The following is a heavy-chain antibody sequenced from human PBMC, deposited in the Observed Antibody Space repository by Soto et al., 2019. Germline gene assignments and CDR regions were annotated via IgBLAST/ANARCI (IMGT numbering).Heavy chain of an antibody. J-gene: IGHJ4*02. CDR1: GYTFTSYG. V-gene: IGHV1-18*04. CDR2: ISAYNGNT. CDR3: ARPPIAYSGGWYVD. D-gene: IGHD6-19*01. Sequence: ASVKVSCKASGYTFTSYGISWVRQAPGQRLEWMRWISAYNGNTNYAKKLQSRGTMTTDTSTCTAYIELRSLSSDDTAVYYCARPPIAYSGGWYVDWGQGTLVT.